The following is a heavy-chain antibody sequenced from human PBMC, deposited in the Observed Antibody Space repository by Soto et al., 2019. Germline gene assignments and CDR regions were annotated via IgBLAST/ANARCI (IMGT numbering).Heavy chain of an antibody. Sequence: GGSLRLSCAASGFTFSSYGMHWVRQAPGKGLEWVAVIWYDGSNKYYADSVKGRFTISRDNSKNTLYLQMNSLRAEDTAVYYCARGGYYDSSGYHDAFDIWGQGTMVTVSS. D-gene: IGHD3-22*01. CDR3: ARGGYYDSSGYHDAFDI. J-gene: IGHJ3*02. V-gene: IGHV3-33*01. CDR1: GFTFSSYG. CDR2: IWYDGSNK.